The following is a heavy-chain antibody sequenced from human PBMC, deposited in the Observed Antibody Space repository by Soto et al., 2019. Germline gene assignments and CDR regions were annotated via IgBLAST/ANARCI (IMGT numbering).Heavy chain of an antibody. V-gene: IGHV4-34*01. J-gene: IGHJ6*03. CDR3: ARSTLDYDILTGYPDYYYYMDV. CDR2: INHSGST. Sequence: PSETLSLTCAVYGGSFSGYYWSWIRQPPGKGLEWIGEINHSGSTNYNPSLKSRVTISVDTSKNQFSLKLSSVTAAGTAVYYCARSTLDYDILTGYPDYYYYMDVWGKGTTVTVSS. CDR1: GGSFSGYY. D-gene: IGHD3-9*01.